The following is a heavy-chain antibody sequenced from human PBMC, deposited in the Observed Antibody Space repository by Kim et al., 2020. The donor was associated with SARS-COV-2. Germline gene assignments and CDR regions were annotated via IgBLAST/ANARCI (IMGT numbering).Heavy chain of an antibody. J-gene: IGHJ4*02. V-gene: IGHV3-73*01. CDR2: YAT. Sequence: YATAYAASVKGRFTISRDDSKNTAYLQMNSLKTEDTAVYYCTSASSGWANWGQGTLVTVSS. CDR3: TSASSGWAN. D-gene: IGHD6-19*01.